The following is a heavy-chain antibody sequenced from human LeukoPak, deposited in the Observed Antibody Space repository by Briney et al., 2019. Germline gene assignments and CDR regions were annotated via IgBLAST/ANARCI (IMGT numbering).Heavy chain of an antibody. CDR3: ARDTDYGDGAFDI. CDR2: IIPIFGTA. CDR1: GGTFSSYA. D-gene: IGHD4-17*01. J-gene: IGHJ3*02. Sequence: ASVKVSCKASGGTFSSYAISWVRQAPGQGLEWMGGIIPIFGTANYAQKFQGRVTITTDKSTSTAYMELSSLRSEDTAVYYCARDTDYGDGAFDIWGQGTMVTVSS. V-gene: IGHV1-69*05.